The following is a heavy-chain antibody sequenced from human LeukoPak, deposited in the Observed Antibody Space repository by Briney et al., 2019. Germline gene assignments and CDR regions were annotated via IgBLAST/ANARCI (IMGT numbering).Heavy chain of an antibody. CDR3: AKDPTDPDLWFGESTNWFDP. CDR2: ISGSGGST. D-gene: IGHD3-10*01. CDR1: GFTFSSYW. V-gene: IGHV3-23*01. J-gene: IGHJ5*02. Sequence: GGSLRLSCAASGFTFSSYWMHWVRQAPGKGLEWVSAISGSGGSTYYADSVKGRFTISRDNSKNTLYLQMNSLRAEDTAVYYCAKDPTDPDLWFGESTNWFDPWGQGTLVTVSS.